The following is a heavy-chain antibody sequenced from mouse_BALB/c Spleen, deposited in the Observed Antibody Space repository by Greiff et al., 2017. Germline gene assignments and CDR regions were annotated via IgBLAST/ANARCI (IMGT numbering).Heavy chain of an antibody. CDR2: INPGSGGT. CDR3: ARLEETYYFDY. D-gene: IGHD3-2*01. J-gene: IGHJ2*01. Sequence: VQLQQSGAELVRPGTSVKVSCKASGYAFTNYLIEWVKQRPGQGLEWIGVINPGSGGTNYNEKFKGKATLTADKSSSTAYMQLSSLTSDDSAVYFCARLEETYYFDYWGQGTTLTVSS. V-gene: IGHV1-54*01. CDR1: GYAFTNYL.